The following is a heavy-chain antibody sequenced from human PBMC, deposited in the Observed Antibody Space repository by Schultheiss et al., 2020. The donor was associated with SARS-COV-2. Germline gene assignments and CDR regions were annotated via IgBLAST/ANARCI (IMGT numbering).Heavy chain of an antibody. Sequence: GGSLRLSCAASGFTFSRYAMHWVRQAPGKGLEWVAVISYDGSNKYYADSVKGRFTISRDNAKNSLYLQMNSLRAEDTAVYYCASLFGLSVKVGGYYSPYYYGMDVWGQGTTVTVSS. J-gene: IGHJ6*02. CDR1: GFTFSRYA. CDR2: ISYDGSNK. V-gene: IGHV3-30*07. CDR3: ASLFGLSVKVGGYYSPYYYGMDV. D-gene: IGHD3-3*01.